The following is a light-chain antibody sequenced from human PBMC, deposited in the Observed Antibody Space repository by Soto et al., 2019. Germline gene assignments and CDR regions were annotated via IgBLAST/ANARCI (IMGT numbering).Light chain of an antibody. CDR2: DAS. CDR3: QQRSNWPLT. CDR1: KSVSSS. J-gene: IGKJ4*01. Sequence: EIVLTQSPATLSLSPGERATLSCRASKSVSSSLAWYQQKPGQAPRLLIYDASNRATGIPARFSGSGTGTDFTLTISSLEPEDFAVYCCQQRSNWPLTFGRGTKVEIK. V-gene: IGKV3-11*01.